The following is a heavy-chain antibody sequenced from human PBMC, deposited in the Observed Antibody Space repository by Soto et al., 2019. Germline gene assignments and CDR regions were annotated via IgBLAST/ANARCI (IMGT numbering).Heavy chain of an antibody. CDR1: GLTVSSNY. CDR3: AKRNYGSGSYYYYYYGMDV. CDR2: ISGSGGST. D-gene: IGHD3-10*01. J-gene: IGHJ6*02. V-gene: IGHV3-23*01. Sequence: GGSLRLSCGTSGLTVSSNYMSWVRQAPGKGLEWVSAISGSGGSTYYADSVKGRFTISRDNSKNTLYLQMNSLRAEDTAVYYCAKRNYGSGSYYYYYYGMDVWGQGTTVTVSS.